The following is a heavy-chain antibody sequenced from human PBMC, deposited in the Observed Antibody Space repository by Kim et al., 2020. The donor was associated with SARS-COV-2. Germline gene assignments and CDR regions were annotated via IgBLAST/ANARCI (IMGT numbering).Heavy chain of an antibody. J-gene: IGHJ4*02. CDR3: ASALGH. CDR2: TRDGT. Sequence: TRDGTNYNPALQSRVTRSVDMSKNQFSLKLSSVAAADTAVYYCASALGHWGQGTLVTVSS. V-gene: IGHV4-4*07. D-gene: IGHD3-16*02.